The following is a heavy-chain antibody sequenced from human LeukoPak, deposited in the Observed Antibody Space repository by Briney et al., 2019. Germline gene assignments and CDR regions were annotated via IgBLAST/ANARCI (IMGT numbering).Heavy chain of an antibody. CDR2: IIPIFGTA. D-gene: IGHD5-18*01. Sequence: ASVKVSCKASGGTFSSYAISWVRQAPGQGLEWMGGIIPIFGTANYAQKFQGRDTITADESTSTAYMELSSLRSEDTAVYYCAREKDVDTAMVNWFDPWGQGTLVTVSS. CDR3: AREKDVDTAMVNWFDP. V-gene: IGHV1-69*13. J-gene: IGHJ5*02. CDR1: GGTFSSYA.